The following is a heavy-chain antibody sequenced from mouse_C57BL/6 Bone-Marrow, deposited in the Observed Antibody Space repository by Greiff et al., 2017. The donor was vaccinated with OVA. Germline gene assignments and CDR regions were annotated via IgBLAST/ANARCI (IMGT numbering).Heavy chain of an antibody. CDR1: GFSLTSYG. V-gene: IGHV2-3*01. CDR2: IWGDGST. CDR3: AKPGDGSWFAY. J-gene: IGHJ3*01. D-gene: IGHD2-3*01. Sequence: VQLVESGPGLVAPSQSLSITCTVSGFSLTSYGVSWVRQPPGKGLEWLGVIWGDGSTNYHSALLSRLSISKLNSKCQVCLKLNSLQTDDTATYYCAKPGDGSWFAYWGQGTLVTVSA.